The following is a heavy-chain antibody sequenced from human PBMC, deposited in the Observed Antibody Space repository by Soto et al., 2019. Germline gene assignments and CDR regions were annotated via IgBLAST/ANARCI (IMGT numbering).Heavy chain of an antibody. CDR3: ARDGLSSSSSFDY. V-gene: IGHV5-51*01. CDR1: GYSFTDYW. D-gene: IGHD6-6*01. J-gene: IGHJ4*02. CDR2: IYPGDSDT. Sequence: GESLKISCKASGYSFTDYWIGWVRQMPGKGLEWMGIIYPGDSDTKYSPSFQGQVTMSADKSISTAYLQWNSPKASDTAMYYCARDGLSSSSSFDYWGQGTLVTVSS.